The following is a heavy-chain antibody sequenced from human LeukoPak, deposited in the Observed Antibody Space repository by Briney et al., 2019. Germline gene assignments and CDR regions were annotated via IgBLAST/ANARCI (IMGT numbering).Heavy chain of an antibody. CDR1: GFTFSSYS. Sequence: GGSLRLSCAASGFTFSSYSMNWVRQAPGKGLEWVSSISSSSSYIYYADSVKGRFTISRDNAKNSLYLQMNSLRAEDTAVYYCASRYYYGSGSHPPFDYWGQGTLVPVSS. CDR2: ISSSSSYI. D-gene: IGHD3-10*01. V-gene: IGHV3-21*01. CDR3: ASRYYYGSGSHPPFDY. J-gene: IGHJ4*02.